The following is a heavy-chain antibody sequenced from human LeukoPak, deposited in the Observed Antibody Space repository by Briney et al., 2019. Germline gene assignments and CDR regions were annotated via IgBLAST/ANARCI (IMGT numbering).Heavy chain of an antibody. CDR1: GGSISSGSYY. D-gene: IGHD3-10*01. CDR2: IYTSGST. CDR3: ARTRITMVRGVLEY. J-gene: IGHJ4*02. V-gene: IGHV4-61*02. Sequence: SETLSLTCTVSGGSISSGSYYWSWIRQPAGTGLEWIGRIYTSGSTNYNPSLKSRVTISVDTSKNQFSLKLSSVTAADTAVYYCARTRITMVRGVLEYWGQGTLVTVSS.